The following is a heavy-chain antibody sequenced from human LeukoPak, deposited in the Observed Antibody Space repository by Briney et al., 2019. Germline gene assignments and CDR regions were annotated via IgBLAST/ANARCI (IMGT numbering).Heavy chain of an antibody. D-gene: IGHD6-13*01. J-gene: IGHJ6*02. Sequence: ASVKVSCKASGYTFTSYGISWVRQAPGQGLEWMGWISAYNGNTNYAQKLQGRVTMTTDTTTSTAYMELRSLRSDDTAVYYCARDPYSSSWSYYYGMDVWGQGTTVTVSS. CDR2: ISAYNGNT. V-gene: IGHV1-18*01. CDR3: ARDPYSSSWSYYYGMDV. CDR1: GYTFTSYG.